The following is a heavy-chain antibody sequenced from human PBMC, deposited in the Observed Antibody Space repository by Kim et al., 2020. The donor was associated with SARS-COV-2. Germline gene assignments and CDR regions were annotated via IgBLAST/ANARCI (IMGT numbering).Heavy chain of an antibody. V-gene: IGHV3-30*02. CDR3: AKAPTMVRGVLDY. Sequence: YADSVKGRFTISRDNSKNTLYLQMNSLRAEDTAVYYCAKAPTMVRGVLDYWGQGTLVTVSS. J-gene: IGHJ4*02. D-gene: IGHD3-10*01.